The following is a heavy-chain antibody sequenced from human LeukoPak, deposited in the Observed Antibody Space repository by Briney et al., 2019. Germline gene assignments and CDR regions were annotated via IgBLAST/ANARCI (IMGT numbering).Heavy chain of an antibody. CDR1: GFTFSNAW. Sequence: GGSLRLSCAASGFTFSNAWMSWVRQAPGKGLEWVGRIKSKTDGGTTDYAAPVKGRFTISRDDSKNTLYLQMNSLKTEDTAVYCCRLPGYSYGEDYWGQGTLVTVSS. V-gene: IGHV3-15*01. CDR3: RLPGYSYGEDY. CDR2: IKSKTDGGTT. J-gene: IGHJ4*02. D-gene: IGHD5-18*01.